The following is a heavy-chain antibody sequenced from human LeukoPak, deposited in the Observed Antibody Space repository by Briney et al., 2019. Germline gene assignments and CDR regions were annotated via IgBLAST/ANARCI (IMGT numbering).Heavy chain of an antibody. CDR1: RYTLTELS. V-gene: IGHV1-24*01. CDR2: FDPEDGET. Sequence: ASVKVSCKVSRYTLTELSMHWVRQAPGKGLEWMGGFDPEDGETIYAQKFQGRVTMTEDTSTDTAYMELSSLRSEDTAVYYCATSSWIVGAFDAFDIWGQGTMVTVSS. D-gene: IGHD1-26*01. CDR3: ATSSWIVGAFDAFDI. J-gene: IGHJ3*02.